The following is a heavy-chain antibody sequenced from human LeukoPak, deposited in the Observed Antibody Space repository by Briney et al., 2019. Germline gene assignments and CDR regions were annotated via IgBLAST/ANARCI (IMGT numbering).Heavy chain of an antibody. J-gene: IGHJ4*02. D-gene: IGHD3-10*01. Sequence: SETLSLTCAVSGGSISSGGYSWSWIRQPPGKGLEWIGYIYHSGSTYYNPSLKSRVTMSVDTSKNHFSLRLSSVTAADTAIYYCVRTISDGSGDYWGQGILVTVSA. CDR3: VRTISDGSGDY. V-gene: IGHV4-30-2*02. CDR2: IYHSGST. CDR1: GGSISSGGYS.